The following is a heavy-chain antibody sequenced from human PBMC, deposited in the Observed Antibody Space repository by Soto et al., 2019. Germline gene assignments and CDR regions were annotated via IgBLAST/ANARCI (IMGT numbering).Heavy chain of an antibody. D-gene: IGHD2-15*01. J-gene: IGHJ4*02. CDR1: GFTFSSYA. CDR2: ISGSGGST. Sequence: GGSLRLSCTASGFTFSSYAMSWVRQAPGKGLEWVSAISGSGGSTYYADSVKGRFTISRDNSKKTLYLQMNSLRAEDTAVYYCARRHCSGGSCYLDYWGQGTLVTVSS. CDR3: ARRHCSGGSCYLDY. V-gene: IGHV3-23*01.